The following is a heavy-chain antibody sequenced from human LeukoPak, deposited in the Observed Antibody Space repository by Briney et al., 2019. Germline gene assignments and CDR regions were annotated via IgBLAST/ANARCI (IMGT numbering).Heavy chain of an antibody. V-gene: IGHV3-30*18. CDR2: ISYDGSNK. Sequence: GGSLRLSCAASGFTFSSYGMHWVRQAPGKGLEWVAVISYDGSNKYYADSVKGRFTISRDNSKNTLYLQMNSLRAEDTAVYYCAKPYYYDSSGYRYFDYWGQGTLVTVSS. D-gene: IGHD3-22*01. CDR3: AKPYYYDSSGYRYFDY. J-gene: IGHJ4*02. CDR1: GFTFSSYG.